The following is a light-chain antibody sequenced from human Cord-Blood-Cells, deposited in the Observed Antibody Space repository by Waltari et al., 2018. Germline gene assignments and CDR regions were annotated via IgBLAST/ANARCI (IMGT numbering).Light chain of an antibody. Sequence: EIVLTQSPATLSLSPGERATLSCRASQSVSSYLAWSQQNPGQAPRLLIYDASNRATGIPARFSGSGSGTDFTLTISSLEPEDFAVYYCQQRSNWPTFGGGTKVEIK. CDR3: QQRSNWPT. CDR2: DAS. J-gene: IGKJ4*01. CDR1: QSVSSY. V-gene: IGKV3-11*01.